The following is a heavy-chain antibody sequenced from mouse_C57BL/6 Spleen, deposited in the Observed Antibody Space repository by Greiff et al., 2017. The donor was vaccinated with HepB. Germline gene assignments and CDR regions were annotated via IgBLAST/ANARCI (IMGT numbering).Heavy chain of an antibody. V-gene: IGHV1-82*01. CDR1: GYAFSSSW. CDR2: IYPGDGDT. J-gene: IGHJ2*01. Sequence: QVQLQQSGPELVKPGASVKISCKASGYAFSSSWMNWVKQRPGKGLEWIGRIYPGDGDTNYNGKFKGKATLTADKSSSTAYMQLSSLTSEDSAVYFCARAGVDYFDYWGQGTTLTVAS. CDR3: ARAGVDYFDY.